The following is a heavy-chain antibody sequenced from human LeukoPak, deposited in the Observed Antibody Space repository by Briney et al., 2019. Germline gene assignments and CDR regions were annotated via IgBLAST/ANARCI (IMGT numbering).Heavy chain of an antibody. CDR3: ARVSSVAGTDFDY. CDR2: IKQDGSEK. D-gene: IGHD6-19*01. V-gene: IGHV3-7*01. J-gene: IGHJ4*02. CDR1: GFTFSSYW. Sequence: GGSLRLSCAASGFTFSSYWMSWVRQAPGKGLEWVANIKQDGSEKYYVDSVKGRFTISRDNAKNSLYLQMNSLRAEDTAVYYCARVSSVAGTDFDYWSQGTLVTVSS.